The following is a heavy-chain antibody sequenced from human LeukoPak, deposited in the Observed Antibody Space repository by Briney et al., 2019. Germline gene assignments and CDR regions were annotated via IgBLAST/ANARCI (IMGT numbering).Heavy chain of an antibody. CDR3: AKYGGVVPVFDY. V-gene: IGHV3-23*01. CDR1: GFTFSSYA. CDR2: ISGSGGST. Sequence: GGSLRLSCAASGFTFSSYAMSWVRQAPGKGLEWVLAISGSGGSTYYADSVKGRFTISRDNSKNTLYLQMNSLRAEDTAVYYCAKYGGVVPVFDYWGQGTLVTVSS. D-gene: IGHD2-2*01. J-gene: IGHJ4*02.